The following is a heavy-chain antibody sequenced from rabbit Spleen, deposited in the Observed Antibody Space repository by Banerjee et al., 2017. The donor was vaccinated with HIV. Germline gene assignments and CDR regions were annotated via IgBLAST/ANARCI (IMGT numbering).Heavy chain of an antibody. J-gene: IGHJ2*01. CDR2: INAATAKP. CDR1: GFDSSRYY. D-gene: IGHD1-1*01. Sequence: QSLEESGGDLVKPEGSLTLTCTASGFDSSRYYVSWVRQAPGKGLEWIGDINAATAKPVYATWAKGRFTISRTSSTTVTLQMTSLTAADTATYFCARNYVNAFDPWGPGTLVTVS. CDR3: ARNYVNAFDP. V-gene: IGHV1S40*01.